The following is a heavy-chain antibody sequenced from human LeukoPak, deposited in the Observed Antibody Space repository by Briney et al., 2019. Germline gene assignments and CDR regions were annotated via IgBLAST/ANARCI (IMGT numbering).Heavy chain of an antibody. CDR3: AKSSIMFAAGRLGSIDF. J-gene: IGHJ4*02. CDR2: IRRDGTHK. D-gene: IGHD1-26*01. Sequence: GGSLRLSCAASGFAFNDFAMYWVRQAPGKGLDWVALIRRDGTHKYYAYSIRGRFTISRDNSKNTLYLHMSSLRAEDTAVYYCAKSSIMFAAGRLGSIDFWGQGTLVTVSS. CDR1: GFAFNDFA. V-gene: IGHV3-30*02.